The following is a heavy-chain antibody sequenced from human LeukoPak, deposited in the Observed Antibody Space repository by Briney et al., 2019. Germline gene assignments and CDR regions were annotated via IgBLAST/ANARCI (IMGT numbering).Heavy chain of an antibody. Sequence: SETLSLTCTVSGGSISSYYWSWIRQPPGKGLEWIGYIYYSGSTNYNPSLKSRVTISVDTSKNQFSLKPSSVTAADTAVYYCARHLVVPAAMREGYWFDPWGQGTLVTVSS. CDR2: IYYSGST. CDR3: ARHLVVPAAMREGYWFDP. J-gene: IGHJ5*02. V-gene: IGHV4-59*08. CDR1: GGSISSYY. D-gene: IGHD2-2*01.